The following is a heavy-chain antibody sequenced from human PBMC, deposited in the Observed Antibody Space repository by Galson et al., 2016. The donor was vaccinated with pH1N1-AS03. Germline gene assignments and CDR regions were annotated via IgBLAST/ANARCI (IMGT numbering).Heavy chain of an antibody. D-gene: IGHD5-12*01. CDR2: FDPSDSHT. V-gene: IGHV5-10-1*01. Sequence: QSGAEVKKPGESLRTSCKGSGYSFTNYWINWVHQMPGKGLEWMGRFDPSDSHTSYSPSFQGHVTFSADKSINTAYLQWSGLKSSDTAIYYCARGYSGFGFVYWGQGTLVTVSS. CDR1: GYSFTNYW. J-gene: IGHJ4*02. CDR3: ARGYSGFGFVY.